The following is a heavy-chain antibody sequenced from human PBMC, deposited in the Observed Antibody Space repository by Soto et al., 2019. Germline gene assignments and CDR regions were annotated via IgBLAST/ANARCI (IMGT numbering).Heavy chain of an antibody. V-gene: IGHV1-69*13. CDR1: GGTFSSYA. CDR2: IIPIFGTA. CDR3: ASPDILTGYYAFDY. J-gene: IGHJ4*02. D-gene: IGHD3-9*01. Sequence: VKVSCKASGGTFSSYAISWVRQAPGQGLEWMGGIIPIFGTANYAQKFQGRVTITADESTSTAYMELSSLRSEDTAVYYCASPDILTGYYAFDYWGQGTLVTVSS.